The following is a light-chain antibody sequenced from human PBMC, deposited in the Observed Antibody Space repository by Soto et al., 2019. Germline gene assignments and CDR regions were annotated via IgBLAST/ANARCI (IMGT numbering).Light chain of an antibody. CDR3: QQYGTSPHT. Sequence: EIVLTQSPGTLSLSPGERATLSCRASQSVNGNYLAWNQQKPGQVPRPLIYGASIRAAGVPDRLSGSGSGTDFTLTISRLEPEVYAVYYCQQYGTSPHTFGRGTKLEIK. V-gene: IGKV3-20*01. CDR2: GAS. J-gene: IGKJ2*01. CDR1: QSVNGNY.